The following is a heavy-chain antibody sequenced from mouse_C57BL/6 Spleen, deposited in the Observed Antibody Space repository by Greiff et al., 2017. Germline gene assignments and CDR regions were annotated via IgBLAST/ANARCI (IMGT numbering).Heavy chain of an antibody. CDR3: ARVRDGYDY. CDR2: INYDGSST. J-gene: IGHJ2*01. Sequence: EVKLVESEGGLVQPGSSMKLSCTASGFTFSDYYMAWVRQVPEKGLEWVANINYDGSSTYYLDSLKSRFIISRDNAKNILYLQMSSLKSEDTATYYCARVRDGYDYWGQGTTLTVSS. CDR1: GFTFSDYY. V-gene: IGHV5-16*01. D-gene: IGHD2-3*01.